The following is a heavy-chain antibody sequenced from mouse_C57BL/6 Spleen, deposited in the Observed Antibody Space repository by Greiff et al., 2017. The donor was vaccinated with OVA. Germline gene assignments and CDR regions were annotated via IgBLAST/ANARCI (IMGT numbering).Heavy chain of an antibody. CDR3: ARPYGSSPAWFAY. V-gene: IGHV5-17*01. J-gene: IGHJ3*01. CDR2: ISSGSSTI. CDR1: GFTFSDYG. Sequence: DVHLVESGGGLVKPGGSLKLSCAASGFTFSDYGMHWVRQAPEKGLEWVAYISSGSSTIYYADPVKGRFTLPRDNATNTLFMQMTSLRSEDTAVYYCARPYGSSPAWFAYWGQGTLVTVSA. D-gene: IGHD1-1*01.